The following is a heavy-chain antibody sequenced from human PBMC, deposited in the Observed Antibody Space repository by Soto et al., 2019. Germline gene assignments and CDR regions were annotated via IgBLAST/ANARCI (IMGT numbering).Heavy chain of an antibody. J-gene: IGHJ6*02. CDR1: GGSSNDDY. CDR3: ARVPVRKYYGAGTYNNFYFGMDV. D-gene: IGHD3-10*01. V-gene: IGHV4-34*01. CDR2: INDSGST. Sequence: SETLSLTCAVEGGSSNDDYWSWIRQSPGKGLEWIGEINDSGSTKYNPSLKSRVTVSVDRSKNQFSLNLISVTAADTAVYCARVPVRKYYGAGTYNNFYFGMDVWGQGTTVTVSS.